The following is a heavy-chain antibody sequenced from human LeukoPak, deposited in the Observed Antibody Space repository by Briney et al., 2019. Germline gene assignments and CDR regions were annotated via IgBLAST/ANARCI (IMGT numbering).Heavy chain of an antibody. V-gene: IGHV1-18*01. CDR3: ARVNLRSYSSSSPPFFYFDY. J-gene: IGHJ4*02. Sequence: GASVKVSCKASGYTFTKYDISWVRQAPGQGLEWMGWISAYNGNTNYAQKLQGRVTMTTDTSTSTAYMELRSLRSDDTAVYYCARVNLRSYSSSSPPFFYFDYWGQGTLVTVSS. CDR1: GYTFTKYD. D-gene: IGHD6-6*01. CDR2: ISAYNGNT.